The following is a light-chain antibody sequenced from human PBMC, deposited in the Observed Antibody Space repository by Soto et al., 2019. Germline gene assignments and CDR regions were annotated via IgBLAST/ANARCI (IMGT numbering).Light chain of an antibody. CDR1: SGHSSYV. CDR2: LNSDGSH. CDR3: QTWGTGIQV. Sequence: QPVLTQSPSASASLGASVKLTCTLSSGHSSYVIAWHQQQPEKGPRYLMKLNSDGSHSKGDGIPDRFSGSSSGAERYLTISSLQSEDEADYYCQTWGTGIQVFGGGTKLPVL. V-gene: IGLV4-69*02. J-gene: IGLJ2*01.